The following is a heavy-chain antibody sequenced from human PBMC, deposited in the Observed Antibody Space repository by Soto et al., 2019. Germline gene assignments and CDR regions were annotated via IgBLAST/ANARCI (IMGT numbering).Heavy chain of an antibody. CDR2: ISAYNRNT. Sequence: QVQLVQSGAEVKKPGASVKVSCKASGYTFTSYGITWVRQAPGQGLEWMGWISAYNRNTNYARQVQGRVTMTTNTSTSTAYMELRSLRSDDTAVYYCVRSNYDASGPCDYWGQGTLVTVSS. D-gene: IGHD3-22*01. CDR3: VRSNYDASGPCDY. CDR1: GYTFTSYG. V-gene: IGHV1-18*01. J-gene: IGHJ4*02.